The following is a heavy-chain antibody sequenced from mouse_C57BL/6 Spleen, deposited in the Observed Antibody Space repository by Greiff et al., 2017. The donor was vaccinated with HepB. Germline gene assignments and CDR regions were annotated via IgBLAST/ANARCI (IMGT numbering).Heavy chain of an antibody. CDR3: ATIYYYGSNAMDY. J-gene: IGHJ4*01. CDR2: INPSSGYT. D-gene: IGHD1-1*01. V-gene: IGHV1-7*01. CDR1: GYTFTSYW. Sequence: QVQLKESGAELAKPGASVKLSCKASGYTFTSYWMHWVKQRPGQGLEWIGYINPSSGYTKYNQKFKDKATLTADKSSSTAYMQLSSLTYEDSAVYYCATIYYYGSNAMDYWGQGTSVTVSS.